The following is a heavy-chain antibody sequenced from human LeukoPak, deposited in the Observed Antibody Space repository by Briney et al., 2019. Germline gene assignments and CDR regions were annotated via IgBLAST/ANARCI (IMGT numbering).Heavy chain of an antibody. V-gene: IGHV4-4*07. Sequence: SSETLSLTCTVSGGSISSYYWSWIRQPAGKGLEWIGRIYTSGSTNYNPSLKSRVTMSVDTSKNQFSLKLSSVTAADTAVYYCAREVVVVPAAMTWFDPWGQGTLVTVSS. D-gene: IGHD2-2*01. CDR3: AREVVVVPAAMTWFDP. CDR1: GGSISSYY. J-gene: IGHJ5*02. CDR2: IYTSGST.